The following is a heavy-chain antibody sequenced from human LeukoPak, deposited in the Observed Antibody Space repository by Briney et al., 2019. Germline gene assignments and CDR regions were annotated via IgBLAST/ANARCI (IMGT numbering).Heavy chain of an antibody. CDR3: AKPQGPHIVVVTAIPPEYFQH. J-gene: IGHJ1*01. Sequence: GGSLRLSCAASGFTFSSYAMSWVRQAPGKGLEGVSAISGSGGSTYYADSVKGRFTISRDNSKNTLYLQMNSLRAEDTAVYYCAKPQGPHIVVVTAIPPEYFQHWGQGTLVTVSS. CDR1: GFTFSSYA. D-gene: IGHD2-21*02. CDR2: ISGSGGST. V-gene: IGHV3-23*01.